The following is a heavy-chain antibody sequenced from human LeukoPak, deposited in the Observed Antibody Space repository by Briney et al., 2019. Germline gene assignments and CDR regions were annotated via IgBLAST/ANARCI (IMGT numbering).Heavy chain of an antibody. CDR2: ISGSGGST. CDR1: GFTFSSYA. D-gene: IGHD3-3*01. CDR3: AKGAASLRFLEWLPTDYYYGMDV. Sequence: PGGSLRLSCAASGFTFSSYAMSWVRQAPGKGLEWVSAISGSGGSTYYADSVKGRFTISRDNSKNTLYLQMNSLRAEDTAVYYCAKGAASLRFLEWLPTDYYYGMDVWGQGTTVTVSS. J-gene: IGHJ6*02. V-gene: IGHV3-23*01.